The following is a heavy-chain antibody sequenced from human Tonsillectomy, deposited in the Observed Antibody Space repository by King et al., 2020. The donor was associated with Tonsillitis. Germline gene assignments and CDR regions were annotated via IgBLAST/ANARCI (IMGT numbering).Heavy chain of an antibody. CDR2: IFDNGNT. CDR3: ARGPTGGKLLFQV. J-gene: IGHJ3*01. Sequence: VQLQESGPGLVKPSETLSLTCTVSGGSISSYHWSWIRQPPGKGLEWIGYIFDNGNTNYNPSLKSRVTMSVDTSKNQFSLRLRSVTAADTAVYYCARGPTGGKLLFQVWGQGTMVTVSS. D-gene: IGHD4-23*01. V-gene: IGHV4-59*01. CDR1: GGSISSYH.